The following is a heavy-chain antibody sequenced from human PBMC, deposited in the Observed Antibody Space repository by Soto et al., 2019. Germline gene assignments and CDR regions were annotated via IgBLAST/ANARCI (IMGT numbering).Heavy chain of an antibody. D-gene: IGHD2-15*01. CDR3: GRDGSGGIIDS. V-gene: IGHV1-18*01. CDR2: ISVFNGNT. Sequence: QVQLVQSGAEVKKPGASVKVSCKTSGYTFTGYGINWVRQAPGHGLEWRGWISVFNGNTKYGQNIQDRVITTTDTSTSTAYMELRSLRSDDTAVYFCGRDGSGGIIDSWGQGTMLIVSS. J-gene: IGHJ3*01. CDR1: GYTFTGYG.